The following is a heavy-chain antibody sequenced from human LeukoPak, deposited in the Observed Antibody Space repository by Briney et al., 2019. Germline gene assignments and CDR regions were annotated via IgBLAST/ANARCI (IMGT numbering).Heavy chain of an antibody. CDR1: GGSFSGYY. V-gene: IGHV4-34*01. CDR3: ARVVYDYGGNSGFDP. Sequence: PSETLSLTCAVYGGSFSGYYWSWIRQPPGKGLEWIGEINHSGSTNYNPSLKSRVIISVDTSKNQFSLKLSSVTAADTAVYYCARVVYDYGGNSGFDPWGQGTLVTVSS. D-gene: IGHD4-23*01. CDR2: INHSGST. J-gene: IGHJ5*02.